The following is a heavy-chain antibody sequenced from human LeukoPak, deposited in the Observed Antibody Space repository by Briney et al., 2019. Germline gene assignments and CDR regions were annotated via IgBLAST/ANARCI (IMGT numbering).Heavy chain of an antibody. CDR1: GFTFSSYP. CDR3: AKSNGYCLIDI. V-gene: IGHV3-21*04. D-gene: IGHD3-22*01. J-gene: IGHJ3*02. Sequence: PGGSLRLSCAASGFTFSSYPLNWVRQAPGKGLEWVSSISTTNSYIYYADSVKGRFTISRDNAKNSLYLQMNSLRAEDTAVYYCAKSNGYCLIDIWGQGTMVTVSS. CDR2: ISTTNSYI.